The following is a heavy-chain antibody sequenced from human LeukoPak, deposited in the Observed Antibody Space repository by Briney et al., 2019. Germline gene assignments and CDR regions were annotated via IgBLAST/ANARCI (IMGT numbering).Heavy chain of an antibody. J-gene: IGHJ4*02. V-gene: IGHV3-49*04. Sequence: PGGSLRLSCTASGFTFGDYVMSWVRQAPGKGLEWVGFIRSKAYGGTSEYAASVRGRFTISRDDSKSIAYLQMNSLKTEDTAVYYCTRGLFYSSSWFGYWGQGTLVTVSS. CDR3: TRGLFYSSSWFGY. CDR1: GFTFGDYV. CDR2: IRSKAYGGTS. D-gene: IGHD6-13*01.